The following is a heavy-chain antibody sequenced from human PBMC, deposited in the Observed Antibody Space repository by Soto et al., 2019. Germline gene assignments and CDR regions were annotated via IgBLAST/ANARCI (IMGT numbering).Heavy chain of an antibody. D-gene: IGHD3-10*01. J-gene: IGHJ4*02. CDR2: IYNSGST. CDR1: GGSISSYY. CDR3: ASMGYHYGSGSYPLDY. Sequence: QVQLQESGPGLVKPSETLSLTCTVSGGSISSYYWTWIRQPPGKGLEWIGFIYNSGSTHYNPSLRSRSPISLATSKNQFSLKLRSVTAADTAVYYCASMGYHYGSGSYPLDYWGQGTLVTVSS. V-gene: IGHV4-59*08.